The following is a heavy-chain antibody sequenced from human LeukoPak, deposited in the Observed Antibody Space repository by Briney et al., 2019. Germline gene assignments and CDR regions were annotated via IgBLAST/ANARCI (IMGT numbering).Heavy chain of an antibody. D-gene: IGHD4-17*01. CDR2: IRYDGGNK. Sequence: GRSLRLSCAASGFTFSSYAMHWVRQAPGKGLEWVAFIRYDGGNKYYSDSVKGRFTIFRDNSKNTLYLQMNSLRVEDTAVYYCAKDPNGDYIGAFDFWGQGTMVAVSS. CDR3: AKDPNGDYIGAFDF. V-gene: IGHV3-30*02. J-gene: IGHJ3*01. CDR1: GFTFSSYA.